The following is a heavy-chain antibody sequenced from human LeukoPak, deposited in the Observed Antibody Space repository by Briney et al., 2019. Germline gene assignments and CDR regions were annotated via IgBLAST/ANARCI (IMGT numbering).Heavy chain of an antibody. D-gene: IGHD1-1*01. J-gene: IGHJ4*02. CDR2: IYSGGST. Sequence: PGGSLRLSCAASGFTVSSNHMSWVRQAPGKGLEWASVIYSGGSTDYADSVKGRFTISRDNLKNTLYLQMNTLRAEDTAVYYCARGPAGYNWGQGTLVTVSS. V-gene: IGHV3-53*01. CDR3: ARGPAGYN. CDR1: GFTVSSNH.